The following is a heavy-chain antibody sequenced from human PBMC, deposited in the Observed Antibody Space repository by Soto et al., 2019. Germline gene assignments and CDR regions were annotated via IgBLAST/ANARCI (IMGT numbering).Heavy chain of an antibody. CDR2: ISSSSSYI. CDR1: GCTFSGHS. Sequence: PGGSLRLSWAASGCTFSGHSMNWVRQATGKGLEWVSSISSSSSYIYYADSVKGRFTISRDNAKNSLYLQMNSLRAEDTAVYYCARDIGYSSGWYSAPYYGMDVWGQGTTVTVSS. CDR3: ARDIGYSSGWYSAPYYGMDV. J-gene: IGHJ6*02. V-gene: IGHV3-21*01. D-gene: IGHD6-19*01.